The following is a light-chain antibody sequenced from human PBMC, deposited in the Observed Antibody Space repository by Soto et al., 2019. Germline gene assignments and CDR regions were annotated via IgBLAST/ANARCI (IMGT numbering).Light chain of an antibody. V-gene: IGKV1-5*01. Sequence: DTQMTQSPSTLSASIGDTVTIACRASENINSWLAWYQQKPGKAPNLLIYDISTLESGVPSRFSGSGSGTEFPLTISSLQPDDFATYYCQQYNTYSFTFGQGTKLEIK. CDR1: ENINSW. CDR3: QQYNTYSFT. CDR2: DIS. J-gene: IGKJ2*01.